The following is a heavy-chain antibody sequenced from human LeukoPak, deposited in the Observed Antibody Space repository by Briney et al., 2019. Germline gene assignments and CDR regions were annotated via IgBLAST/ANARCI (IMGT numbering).Heavy chain of an antibody. Sequence: GGSLRLSCAASGFTVSSNYMSWVRQAPGKGLEWVSVIYSGGSTYYADSVKGQFTISRDNAKNSLYLQMNSLRAEDTAVYYCARDLYDSSGYRIPHYFDYWGQGTLVTVSS. CDR1: GFTVSSNY. V-gene: IGHV3-53*01. CDR2: IYSGGST. D-gene: IGHD3-22*01. J-gene: IGHJ4*02. CDR3: ARDLYDSSGYRIPHYFDY.